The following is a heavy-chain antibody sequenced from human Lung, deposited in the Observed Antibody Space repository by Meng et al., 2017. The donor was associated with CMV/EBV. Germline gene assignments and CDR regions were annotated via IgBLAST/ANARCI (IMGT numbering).Heavy chain of an antibody. D-gene: IGHD3-3*01. Sequence: SVKVSXKASGGTFSSYAISWVRQAPGQGLEWMGGIIPILGIANYAQKFQGRVTITADKSTSTAYMERSSLRSEDTAVYYCARDSITIFGVVTKNDYYYYGMDVWGQGTTVXVSS. CDR1: GGTFSSYA. J-gene: IGHJ6*02. V-gene: IGHV1-69*10. CDR3: ARDSITIFGVVTKNDYYYYGMDV. CDR2: IIPILGIA.